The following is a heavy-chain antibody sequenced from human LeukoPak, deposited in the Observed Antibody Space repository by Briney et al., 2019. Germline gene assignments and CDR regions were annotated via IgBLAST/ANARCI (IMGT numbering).Heavy chain of an antibody. CDR2: IKSKTDGGTT. V-gene: IGHV3-15*01. D-gene: IGHD3-3*01. CDR1: GFTFSNAW. CDR3: TTDKNYDFWSAFDY. J-gene: IGHJ4*02. Sequence: GGSLRLSCAASGFTFSNAWMGWVRQAPGKGLEWVGRIKSKTDGGTTDYAAPVKGRFTISRDDSKNTLYLQMNSLKTEDTAVYYCTTDKNYDFWSAFDYWGQGTLVTVSS.